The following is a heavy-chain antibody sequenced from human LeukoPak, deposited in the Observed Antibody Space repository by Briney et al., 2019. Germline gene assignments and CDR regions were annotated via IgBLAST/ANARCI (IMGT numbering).Heavy chain of an antibody. V-gene: IGHV1-18*01. CDR1: GYTFTSYG. CDR2: ISAYNGNT. Sequence: GASVKVSCKASGYTFTSYGISWVRQAPGQGLEWMRWISAYNGNTNYAQKLQGRVTMTTDTSTSTAYMELRSLRSDDTAVYYCASYSSGWEYFDYWGQGTLVTVSS. J-gene: IGHJ4*02. CDR3: ASYSSGWEYFDY. D-gene: IGHD6-19*01.